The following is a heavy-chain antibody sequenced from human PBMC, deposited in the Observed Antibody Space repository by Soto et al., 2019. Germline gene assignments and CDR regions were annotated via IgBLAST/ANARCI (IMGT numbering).Heavy chain of an antibody. CDR2: ISGSGGST. J-gene: IGHJ6*02. D-gene: IGHD6-19*01. CDR1: GFTFSSYA. CDR3: AKGSGWAPDYYYGMDV. V-gene: IGHV3-23*01. Sequence: GVSLRLSCAASGFTFSSYAMSWVRHAPGKGLEWVSAISGSGGSTYYADSVKGRFTISRDNSKNTLYLQMNSLRAEDTAVYYCAKGSGWAPDYYYGMDVWGQGTTVTVSS.